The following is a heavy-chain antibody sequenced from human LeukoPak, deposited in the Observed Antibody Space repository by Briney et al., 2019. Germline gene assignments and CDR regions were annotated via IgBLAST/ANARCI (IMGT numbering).Heavy chain of an antibody. J-gene: IGHJ6*02. D-gene: IGHD1-14*01. V-gene: IGHV1-69*13. CDR3: ARDGNRDNGMDV. Sequence: ASVKVSCKASGYTFTGYYMHWVRQAPGQGLEWMGRIIPIFGTANYAQKFQGRVTITADESTSTAYMELSSLRSEDTAVYYCARDGNRDNGMDVWGQGTTVTVSS. CDR1: GYTFTGYY. CDR2: IIPIFGTA.